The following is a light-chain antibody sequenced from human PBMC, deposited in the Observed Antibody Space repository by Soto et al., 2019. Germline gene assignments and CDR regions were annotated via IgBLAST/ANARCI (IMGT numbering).Light chain of an antibody. Sequence: NQMTQSPSFLSASQGDRVTITFRASHGISSYLAWYQQKPGKAPKLLIYAASTLQSGVPSRFSGSGSGTEFTLTISSLQPEDFATYYCQQPNSYPLTFGGGTKVAIK. J-gene: IGKJ4*02. CDR2: AAS. V-gene: IGKV1-9*01. CDR3: QQPNSYPLT. CDR1: HGISSY.